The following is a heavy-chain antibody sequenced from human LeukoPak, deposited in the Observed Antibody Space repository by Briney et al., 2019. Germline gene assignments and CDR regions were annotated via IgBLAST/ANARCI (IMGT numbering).Heavy chain of an antibody. J-gene: IGHJ4*02. V-gene: IGHV3-30*02. CDR1: GFTFSSYG. CDR3: AKDRYCSSTSCRYPDY. Sequence: GGSLRLSCAASGFTFSSYGMHWVRQAPGKGLEWVAFIRYDGSNKYYADSVKGRLTISRDNSKNTLYLQMNSLRAEDTAVYYCAKDRYCSSTSCRYPDYWGQGTLVTVPS. D-gene: IGHD2-2*01. CDR2: IRYDGSNK.